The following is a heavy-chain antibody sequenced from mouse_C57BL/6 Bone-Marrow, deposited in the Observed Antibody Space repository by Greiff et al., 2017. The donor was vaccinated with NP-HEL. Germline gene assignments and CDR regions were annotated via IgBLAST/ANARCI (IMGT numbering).Heavy chain of an antibody. CDR2: IDPSDSYT. V-gene: IGHV1-50*01. J-gene: IGHJ2*01. Sequence: QVQLQQSGPELVKPGASVKISCKASGYTFTDYYINWVKQRPGQGLEWIGEIDPSDSYTNYNQKFKGKATLTVDTSSSTAYMQLSSLTSEDSAVYYCAREAQAPYYFDYWGQGTTLTVSS. D-gene: IGHD3-2*02. CDR1: GYTFTDYY. CDR3: AREAQAPYYFDY.